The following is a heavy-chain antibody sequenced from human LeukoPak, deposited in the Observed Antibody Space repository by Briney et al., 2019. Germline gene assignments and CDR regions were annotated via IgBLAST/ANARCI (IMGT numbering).Heavy chain of an antibody. CDR2: INPSGGST. CDR1: GYTFTSYY. V-gene: IGHV1-46*01. J-gene: IGHJ6*03. D-gene: IGHD6-13*01. Sequence: ASVKVSCKASGYTFTSYYMHWMRQAPGQGLEWMGIINPSGGSTSYAQKFQGRVTMTRDMSTSTVYMELSSLRSEDTAVYYCARDPFEQQPNYYYYMDVWGKGTTVTVSS. CDR3: ARDPFEQQPNYYYYMDV.